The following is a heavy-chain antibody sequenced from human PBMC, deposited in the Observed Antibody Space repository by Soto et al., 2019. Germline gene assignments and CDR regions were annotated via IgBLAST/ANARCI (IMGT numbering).Heavy chain of an antibody. J-gene: IGHJ6*02. V-gene: IGHV1-18*01. CDR3: ARDIRMITFGGVIADYYYYGMDV. CDR1: GGTFSSYG. CDR2: ISAYNGNT. D-gene: IGHD3-16*02. Sequence: ASVKVSCKASGGTFSSYGISWVRQAPGQGLEWMGWISAYNGNTNYAQKLQGRVTMTTDTSTSTAYMELRSLRTDDTAVYYCARDIRMITFGGVIADYYYYGMDVWGQGTTVTVSS.